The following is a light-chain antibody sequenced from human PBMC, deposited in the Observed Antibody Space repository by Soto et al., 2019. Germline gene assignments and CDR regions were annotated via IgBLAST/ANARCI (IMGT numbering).Light chain of an antibody. CDR1: SSDVGGYNY. V-gene: IGLV2-14*01. CDR3: SSYTSSSTLA. J-gene: IGLJ2*01. Sequence: QSVLTPPASVSGSPGQSITISCTGTSSDVGGYNYVSWYQQHPGKAPKLMIYDVSERPSGVSNRFSGSKSGNTASLTISGLQAEDESDYYGSSYTSSSTLAFGGGTQLTVL. CDR2: DVS.